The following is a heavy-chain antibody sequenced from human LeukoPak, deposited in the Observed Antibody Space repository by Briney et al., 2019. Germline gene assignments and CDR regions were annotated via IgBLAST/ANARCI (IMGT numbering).Heavy chain of an antibody. Sequence: SQTLSLTCTVSGYSISSGYYWGWIRQPPGKGLEWIGSIYHSGSTYYNPSLKSRVTISVDTSKNQFSLKLSSVTAADTAVYYCARDLEITMVRGVSLELDYWGQGTPVTVSS. CDR3: ARDLEITMVRGVSLELDY. CDR2: IYHSGST. CDR1: GYSISSGYY. J-gene: IGHJ4*02. D-gene: IGHD3-10*01. V-gene: IGHV4-38-2*02.